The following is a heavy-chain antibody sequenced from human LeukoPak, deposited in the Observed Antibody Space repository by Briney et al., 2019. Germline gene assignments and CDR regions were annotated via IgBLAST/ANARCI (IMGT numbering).Heavy chain of an antibody. V-gene: IGHV4-59*01. J-gene: IGHJ4*02. CDR3: AGTFYDILTRLPFPDY. Sequence: PSETLSLTCTVSGGSISSYYWSWIRQPPGKGLEWIEHIYYSGSTNYNPSLKSRVTIPVDTSKNQFSLKLSSVTAADTAVYYCAGTFYDILTRLPFPDYWGQGTLVTVSS. CDR2: IYYSGST. CDR1: GGSISSYY. D-gene: IGHD3-9*01.